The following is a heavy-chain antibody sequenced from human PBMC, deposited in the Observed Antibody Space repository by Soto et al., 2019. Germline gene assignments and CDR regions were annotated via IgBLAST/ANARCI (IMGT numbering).Heavy chain of an antibody. CDR1: GDSVRSGSFY. Sequence: QVQLQESGPGRVNPSETLRLTCTVSGDSVRSGSFYWSWIRPPPGKGLEWIGYIYYTGRTSYNPSLKSRVTISIDPSKNHFALNLTSVTAADTAIYYCARDSTAFVFDYWGQGGLVTVSS. CDR3: ARDSTAFVFDY. V-gene: IGHV4-61*03. D-gene: IGHD2-2*01. J-gene: IGHJ4*02. CDR2: IYYTGRT.